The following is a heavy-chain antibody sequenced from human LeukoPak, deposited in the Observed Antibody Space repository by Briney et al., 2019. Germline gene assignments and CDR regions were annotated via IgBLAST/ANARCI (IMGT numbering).Heavy chain of an antibody. J-gene: IGHJ4*02. V-gene: IGHV7-4-1*02. CDR1: GYTFTSYA. Sequence: ASVKVSCKASGYTFTSYAMNWVRQAPGQGLEWMGWINTNTGNPTYAQGFTGRFVFSLDTSVSTAYLQISSLKAEDTAVYYCAREDSSSWTSPSFDYWGQGTLVTVSS. CDR3: AREDSSSWTSPSFDY. D-gene: IGHD6-13*01. CDR2: INTNTGNP.